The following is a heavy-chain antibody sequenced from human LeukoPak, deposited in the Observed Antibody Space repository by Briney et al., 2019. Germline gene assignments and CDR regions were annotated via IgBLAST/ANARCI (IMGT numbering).Heavy chain of an antibody. CDR2: IYYSGST. J-gene: IGHJ4*02. D-gene: IGHD5-18*01. Sequence: SQTLSLTCTVSGGSISSGSYYWSWIRQPPGKGLEWIGYIYYSGSTNYNPSLKSRVTISVDTSKNQFSLKLSSVTAADTAVYYCAGTVDTAMGPDFDYWGQGTLVTVSS. CDR1: GGSISSGSYY. V-gene: IGHV4-61*01. CDR3: AGTVDTAMGPDFDY.